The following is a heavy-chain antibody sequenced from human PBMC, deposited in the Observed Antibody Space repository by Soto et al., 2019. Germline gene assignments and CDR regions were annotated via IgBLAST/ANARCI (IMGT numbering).Heavy chain of an antibody. CDR2: VHWDDDK. D-gene: IGHD3-10*01. J-gene: IGHJ6*02. V-gene: IGHV2-5*02. CDR1: GFSFSTIGVG. CDR3: AHSDASGSYVSYGLDV. Sequence: QITLKESGPSLVKPTQTLTLTCSFSGFSFSTIGVGVAWIRQPPGKALEWLALVHWDDDKRYSPSLESRVTITXDAXKXPVVLTMTNVDPVDTATYYCAHSDASGSYVSYGLDVWGQGTTVIVSS.